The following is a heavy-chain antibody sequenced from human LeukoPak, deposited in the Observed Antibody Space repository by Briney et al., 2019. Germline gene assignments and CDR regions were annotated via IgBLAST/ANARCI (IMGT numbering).Heavy chain of an antibody. CDR2: ISSSSSYI. J-gene: IGHJ6*02. Sequence: GGSLRLSCAASGFTFSSYAMHWVHQAPGKGLEWVSSISSSSSYIYYADSVKGRFTISRDNAKNSLYLQMNSLRAEDTAVYYCARVGGLLAADYSGMDVWGQGTTVTVSS. CDR3: ARVGGLLAADYSGMDV. V-gene: IGHV3-21*01. D-gene: IGHD6-13*01. CDR1: GFTFSSYA.